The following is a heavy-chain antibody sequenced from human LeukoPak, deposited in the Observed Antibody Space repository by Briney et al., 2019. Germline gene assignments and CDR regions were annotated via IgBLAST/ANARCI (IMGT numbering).Heavy chain of an antibody. D-gene: IGHD3-9*01. CDR3: ARMYYDILTGYHFDY. CDR1: GFTFSDYY. Sequence: PGGSLRLSCPASGFTFSDYYMSWIRQAPGKGLEWVSYISSSGTTIYYADSVKGRFTISRDNAKNSPYLQVNSLRAEDTAVYYCARMYYDILTGYHFDYWGQGTLVTVSS. J-gene: IGHJ4*02. V-gene: IGHV3-11*01. CDR2: ISSSGTTI.